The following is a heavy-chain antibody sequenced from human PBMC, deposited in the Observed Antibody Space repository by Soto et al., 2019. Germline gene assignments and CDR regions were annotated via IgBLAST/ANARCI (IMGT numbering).Heavy chain of an antibody. D-gene: IGHD2-2*02. Sequence: QVQLVQSGAEVQKPGSSVKVSCKASGGTFSSYAISWVRQAPGQGLEWMGGIIPIFGTANYAQKFQGRVTITADESTSTAYMELSSLRSEDTAVYYCARGSSDIVVVPAAILSGVYYYYGMDVWGQGTTVTVSS. V-gene: IGHV1-69*01. CDR3: ARGSSDIVVVPAAILSGVYYYYGMDV. J-gene: IGHJ6*02. CDR2: IIPIFGTA. CDR1: GGTFSSYA.